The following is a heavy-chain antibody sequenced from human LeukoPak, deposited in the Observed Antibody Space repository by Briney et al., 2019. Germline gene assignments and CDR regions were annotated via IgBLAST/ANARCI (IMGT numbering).Heavy chain of an antibody. CDR1: GFTVSSNY. Sequence: GGSLRLSCAASGFTVSSNYMSWVRQAPGKGLEWVSVIYSGGSTDYADSVKGRFTISRDNSKNTLYLQMNSLRAEDTAVYYCAKDDDWGRYKHWGQGTLVTVSS. CDR3: AKDDDWGRYKH. V-gene: IGHV3-53*01. J-gene: IGHJ1*01. CDR2: IYSGGST. D-gene: IGHD3-16*01.